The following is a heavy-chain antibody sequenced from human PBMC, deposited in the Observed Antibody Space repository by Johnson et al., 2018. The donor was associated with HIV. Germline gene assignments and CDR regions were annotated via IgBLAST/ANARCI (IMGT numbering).Heavy chain of an antibody. CDR2: ISYDATNK. J-gene: IGHJ3*02. V-gene: IGHV3-30*03. CDR1: GFTVSSNY. D-gene: IGHD6-19*01. CDR3: VRPFQWLDAFDI. Sequence: QVQLVESGGGLIQPGGSLRLSCAASGFTVSSNYMSWVRQAPGKGLEWVAVISYDATNKYYKDSVKGRFTISRDNDKNTLYLQMNSLRADETAVYYCVRPFQWLDAFDIWGQGTMVTVSS.